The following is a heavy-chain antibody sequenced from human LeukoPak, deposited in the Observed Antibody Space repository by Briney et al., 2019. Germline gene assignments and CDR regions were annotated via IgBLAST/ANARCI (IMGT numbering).Heavy chain of an antibody. CDR3: ARRGNYYDSSGHFDI. D-gene: IGHD3-22*01. CDR2: INHSGST. Sequence: SETLSLTCAVYGGSFSGYYWSWIRQPPGKGLEWIGEINHSGSTNYNPSLKSRVTISVDTSKNQFSLKLSSVTAADTAVYYCARRGNYYDSSGHFDIWGQGTMVTVSS. V-gene: IGHV4-34*01. J-gene: IGHJ3*02. CDR1: GGSFSGYY.